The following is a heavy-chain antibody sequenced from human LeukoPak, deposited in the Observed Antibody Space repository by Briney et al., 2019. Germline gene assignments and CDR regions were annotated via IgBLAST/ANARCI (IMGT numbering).Heavy chain of an antibody. Sequence: TSETLSLTCAVYGGSFSGYYWSWIRQPPGKGLEWIGEINHSGSTNYNPSLKSRVTISVDTSKNQFSLKLSSVTAADTAVYYCARGKGLWAWYYYYMDVWGKGTTVTVSS. CDR2: INHSGST. D-gene: IGHD5-18*01. CDR1: GGSFSGYY. CDR3: ARGKGLWAWYYYYMDV. V-gene: IGHV4-34*01. J-gene: IGHJ6*03.